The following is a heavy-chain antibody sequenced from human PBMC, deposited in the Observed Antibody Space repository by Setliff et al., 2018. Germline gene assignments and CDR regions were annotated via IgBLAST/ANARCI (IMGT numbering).Heavy chain of an antibody. CDR2: INSDGSST. V-gene: IGHV3-74*01. J-gene: IGHJ6*03. CDR1: GFSFSNYW. Sequence: GGSLSLSCAASGFSFSNYWMHWVRQAPGKGLVWVSRINSDGSSTNYADSVKGQFTVSRDNARNALYLQMVSLRGEDTGVYFCAALDWGENFYNVDVWGKGTTVTVSS. D-gene: IGHD7-27*01. CDR3: AALDWGENFYNVDV.